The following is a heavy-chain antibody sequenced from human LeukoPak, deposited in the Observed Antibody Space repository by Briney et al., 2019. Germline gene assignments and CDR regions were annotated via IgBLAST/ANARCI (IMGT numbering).Heavy chain of an antibody. CDR1: GFSFNIYS. CDR2: TGSIGSTI. J-gene: IGHJ4*02. CDR3: ARVGGRGIDY. Sequence: PGGSLRLSCSASGFSFNIYSMSWVRQSPGKGLEWIAYTGSIGSTIHYADSVKGRFTISRDNAKKSLYLQMDTLRGDDTAVCYCARVGGRGIDYWGQGSLVSVSS. V-gene: IGHV3-48*01.